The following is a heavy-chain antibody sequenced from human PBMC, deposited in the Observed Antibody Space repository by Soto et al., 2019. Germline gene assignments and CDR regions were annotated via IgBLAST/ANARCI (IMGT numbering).Heavy chain of an antibody. D-gene: IGHD3-22*01. J-gene: IGHJ4*02. Sequence: GASVKVSCKASGYTFTSYYMHWVRQAPGQGLEWMGIINPSGGSTSYAQKFQGRVTMTRDTSTSTVYMELSSLRSEDTAVYYCAREPHLNYYDSSGYSPPFYRAQRTLDTGSS. CDR2: INPSGGST. V-gene: IGHV1-46*01. CDR1: GYTFTSYY. CDR3: AREPHLNYYDSSGYSPPFY.